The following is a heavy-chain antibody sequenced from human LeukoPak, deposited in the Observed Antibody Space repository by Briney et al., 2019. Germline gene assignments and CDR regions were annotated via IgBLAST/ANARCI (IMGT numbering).Heavy chain of an antibody. Sequence: GGSLRLSCAASGFTFSYYYMSWMRQAPGKGLEWVSYISSSGSSIYYADSVRGRFTISRDISRNSTYLQMNSLRVEDTAVYYCARGSVDPGSFDIWGQGTMVTVS. CDR1: GFTFSYYY. V-gene: IGHV3-11*04. D-gene: IGHD3-10*01. CDR3: ARGSVDPGSFDI. CDR2: ISSSGSSI. J-gene: IGHJ3*02.